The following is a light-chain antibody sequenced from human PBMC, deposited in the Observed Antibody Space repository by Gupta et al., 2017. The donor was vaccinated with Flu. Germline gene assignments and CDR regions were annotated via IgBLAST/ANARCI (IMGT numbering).Light chain of an antibody. J-gene: IGLJ2*01. V-gene: IGLV3-21*02. CDR3: PIWDRDVEHGL. CDR2: DDS. CDR1: NIGSKT. Sequence: SYVLTQPPSVSVAPGQTASFTCGGNNIGSKTVHWYQQKPGQAPVLVIYDDSDRPSGIPERFSGSKYGRTATLTISRAEAGDEADYYCPIWDRDVEHGLFGGGTKLTVL.